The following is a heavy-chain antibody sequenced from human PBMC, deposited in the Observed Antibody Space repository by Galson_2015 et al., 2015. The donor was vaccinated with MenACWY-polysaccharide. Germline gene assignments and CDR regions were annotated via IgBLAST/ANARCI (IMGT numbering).Heavy chain of an antibody. D-gene: IGHD6-25*01. CDR1: GFSLSTSGLR. V-gene: IGHV2-70*04. J-gene: IGHJ6*03. Sequence: PPLVKPTQTLTLTCTFSGFSLSTSGLRVSWIRQPPGKAMEWLARIDWDDDKFYSTSLKNRLTVSTDTSKNQVVLTMTNMGPMDTATYFCSARGYYDYYYMDVWGRGTTVTVSS. CDR3: SARGYYDYYYMDV. CDR2: IDWDDDK.